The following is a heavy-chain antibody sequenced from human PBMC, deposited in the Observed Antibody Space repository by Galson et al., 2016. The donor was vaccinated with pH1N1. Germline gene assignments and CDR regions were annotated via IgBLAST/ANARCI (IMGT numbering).Heavy chain of an antibody. CDR1: GYTFTRYY. V-gene: IGHV1-46*01. CDR2: LDPTGGGT. CDR3: TRDLGRLRDY. D-gene: IGHD1-26*01. J-gene: IGHJ4*02. Sequence: SVKVSCKASGYTFTRYYLHWVRQAPGQGLEWMGVLDPTGGGTTYAQKFHGRLTMTRDTSTSTFSMELSSLKSEDTAVYYCTRDLGRLRDYWGQGTLVTVSS.